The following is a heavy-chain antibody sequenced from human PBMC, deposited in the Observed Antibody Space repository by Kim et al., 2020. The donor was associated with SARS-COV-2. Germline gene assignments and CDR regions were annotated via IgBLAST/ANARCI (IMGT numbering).Heavy chain of an antibody. V-gene: IGHV3-7*03. CDR2: IKQDGSEK. J-gene: IGHJ4*02. Sequence: GGSLRLSCAASGFTFSSYWMSWVRQAPGKGLEWVANIKQDGSEKYYVDSVKGRFTISRDNAKNSLYLQMNSLRAEDTAVYYCARARPDTDFWSGYYTDYFDYWVQGTLVTVSS. CDR3: ARARPDTDFWSGYYTDYFDY. CDR1: GFTFSSYW. D-gene: IGHD3-3*01.